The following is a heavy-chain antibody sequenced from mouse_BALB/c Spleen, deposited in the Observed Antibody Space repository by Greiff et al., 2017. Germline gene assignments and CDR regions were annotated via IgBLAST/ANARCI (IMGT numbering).Heavy chain of an antibody. D-gene: IGHD2-1*01. CDR2: IWGDGST. Sequence: QVQLQQSGPGLVAPSQSLSITCTVSGFSLTGYGVNWVRQPPGKGLAWLGMIWGDGSTDYNSALKSRLSISKDNSKSQVFLKMNSLQTDDTARYYCARDGNDYAMDYWGQGTSVTVSS. J-gene: IGHJ4*01. V-gene: IGHV2-6-7*01. CDR3: ARDGNDYAMDY. CDR1: GFSLTGYG.